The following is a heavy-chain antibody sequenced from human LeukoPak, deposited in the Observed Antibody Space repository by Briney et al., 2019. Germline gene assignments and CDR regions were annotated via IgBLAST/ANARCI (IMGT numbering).Heavy chain of an antibody. CDR1: GGSFSGYY. CDR2: INHSGST. V-gene: IGHV4-34*01. Sequence: SETLSLTCAVYGGSFSGYYWSWIRQPPGKGPEWIGEINHSGSTNYNPSLKSRVTISVDTSKNQFSLTLNSVTAADTALYYCARRGPENWFDPWGQGTLVTVSS. J-gene: IGHJ5*02. D-gene: IGHD3-10*01. CDR3: ARRGPENWFDP.